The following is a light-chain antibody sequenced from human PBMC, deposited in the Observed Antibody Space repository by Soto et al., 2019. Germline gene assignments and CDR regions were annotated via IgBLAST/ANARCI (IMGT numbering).Light chain of an antibody. J-gene: IGKJ1*01. CDR3: QQYNNGPWT. CDR2: CAS. V-gene: IGKV3-15*01. CDR1: QSVSSN. Sequence: EIVMTQSPSTLSVSLRERATLXXRASQSVSSNLDGYQQKPGRAPRXLIDCASTRATISPAKFSGSGAAAQFTLTISSLQSEDFAIYYCQQYNNGPWTFGQGTKVDIK.